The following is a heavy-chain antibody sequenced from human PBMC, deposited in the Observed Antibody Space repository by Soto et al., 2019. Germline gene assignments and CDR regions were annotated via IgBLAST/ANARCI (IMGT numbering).Heavy chain of an antibody. CDR1: GGSISSGGYY. V-gene: IGHV4-31*03. Sequence: SETLSLTCTVSGGSISSGGYYWSWIRQHPGKGLEWIGYIYYSGSTYYNPSLKSRVTISVDTSKNQFSLKLSSVTAADTAVYYCASSDSDRDYTADYWGQGTLVTVSS. CDR3: ASSDSDRDYTADY. CDR2: IYYSGST. D-gene: IGHD4-4*01. J-gene: IGHJ4*02.